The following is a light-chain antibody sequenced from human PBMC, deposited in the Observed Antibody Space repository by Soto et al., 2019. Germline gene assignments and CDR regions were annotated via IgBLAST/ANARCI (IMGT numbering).Light chain of an antibody. Sequence: QSVLTQPPSVSEAPGQRVTISCTGSSSNIGAGYDVQWYQQLPGTAPKLVIYGKNKRPSGVPDRFSGSKSGTSASLAITGLQAEDEADYYCQSYDSSLSGYVVFGGGTKVTVL. CDR1: SSNIGAGYD. V-gene: IGLV1-40*01. J-gene: IGLJ2*01. CDR2: GKN. CDR3: QSYDSSLSGYVV.